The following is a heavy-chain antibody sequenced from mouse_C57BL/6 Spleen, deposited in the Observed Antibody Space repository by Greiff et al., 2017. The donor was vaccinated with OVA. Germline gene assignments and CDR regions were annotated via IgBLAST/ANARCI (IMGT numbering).Heavy chain of an antibody. Sequence: QVQLQQPGAELVKPGASVKVSCKASGYTFTSYWMHWVKQRPGQGLEWIGRIHPSDSDTNYTQKFKGKATLTVDKSSSTAYMQLSSLTSEDSAVYYCAVEGLGYGSSHWYFDVWGTGTTVTVSS. CDR2: IHPSDSDT. CDR1: GYTFTSYW. V-gene: IGHV1-74*01. CDR3: AVEGLGYGSSHWYFDV. J-gene: IGHJ1*03. D-gene: IGHD1-1*01.